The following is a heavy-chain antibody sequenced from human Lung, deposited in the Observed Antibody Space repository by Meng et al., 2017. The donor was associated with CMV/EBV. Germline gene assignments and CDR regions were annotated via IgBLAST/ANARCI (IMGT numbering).Heavy chain of an antibody. V-gene: IGHV5-51*01. D-gene: IGHD2-2*01. J-gene: IGHJ1*01. CDR3: ARQVFFGCSSTSCYGYFHH. CDR2: IYPGDSDT. Sequence: GESLKISCKGSGYSFASYWIDWVRQMPGKGLEWMGIIYPGDSDTSYSPSVQGQVTISADNSISTAYLQWSSLKASDTAMYYCARQVFFGCSSTSCYGYFHHWXQGNXVTVSS. CDR1: GYSFASYW.